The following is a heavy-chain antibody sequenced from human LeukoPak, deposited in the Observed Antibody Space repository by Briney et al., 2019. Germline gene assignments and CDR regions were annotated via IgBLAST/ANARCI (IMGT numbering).Heavy chain of an antibody. D-gene: IGHD1-1*01. Sequence: PGGSLRLSCAASGFTFSSYGMHWVRQAPGKGLEWVAVISYDGSNKYYADSVKGRFTISRDNSKNTLYLQMNSLRAEDTAVYYCAKEYKFDPWGQGTLVTVSS. CDR3: AKEYKFDP. CDR1: GFTFSSYG. V-gene: IGHV3-30*18. CDR2: ISYDGSNK. J-gene: IGHJ5*02.